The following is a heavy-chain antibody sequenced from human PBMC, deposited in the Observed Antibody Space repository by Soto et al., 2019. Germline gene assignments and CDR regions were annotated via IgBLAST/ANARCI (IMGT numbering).Heavy chain of an antibody. CDR2: IIPIFGTA. V-gene: IGHV1-69*13. D-gene: IGHD4-17*01. J-gene: IGHJ4*02. CDR1: GGTFSSYA. Sequence: ASVKVSCKASGGTFSSYAISWVRQAPGQGLEWMGGIIPIFGTANYAQKFQGRVTITADESTSTAYMELSSLRSEDTAVYYCASNYGDYSDPFDYWGQGTLVTVSS. CDR3: ASNYGDYSDPFDY.